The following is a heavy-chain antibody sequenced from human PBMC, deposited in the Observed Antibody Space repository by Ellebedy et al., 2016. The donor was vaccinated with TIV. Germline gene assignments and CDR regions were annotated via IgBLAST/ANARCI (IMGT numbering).Heavy chain of an antibody. CDR2: IIPMFGTA. V-gene: IGHV1-69*13. J-gene: IGHJ1*01. Sequence: AASVKVSCKASGGTFSSDVFTWVRQAPGQGLEWMGGIIPMFGTANYAQKFQGRATITADESTGTAYMELSNLRSEDTAVCYCAQEQESPLGFWGQGTLVTVSS. CDR1: GGTFSSDV. D-gene: IGHD1-26*01. CDR3: AQEQESPLGF.